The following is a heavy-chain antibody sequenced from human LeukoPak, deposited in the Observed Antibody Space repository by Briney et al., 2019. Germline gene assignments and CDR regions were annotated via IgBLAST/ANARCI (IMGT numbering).Heavy chain of an antibody. CDR1: GGSISSYY. V-gene: IGHV4-59*01. J-gene: IGHJ4*02. D-gene: IGHD3-16*01. CDR3: ARWRSIIFDY. CDR2: IFYTGRT. Sequence: XTXSLTCIVSGGSISSYYWSWIRQPPGKGLEWVGYIFYTGRTNYNPSLKSRVTISIDPSKNQFSLKLTSVTAADTAVYYCARWRSIIFDYWGQGALVTVSS.